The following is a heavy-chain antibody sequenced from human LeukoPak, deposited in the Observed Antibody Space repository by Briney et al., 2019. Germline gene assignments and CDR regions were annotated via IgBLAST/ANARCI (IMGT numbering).Heavy chain of an antibody. D-gene: IGHD3-10*01. J-gene: IGHJ4*02. CDR1: GFTISSSY. CDR3: ARDGAGPGSYFYFDY. CDR2: IYRGDKT. Sequence: GGSPRLSCAASGFTISSSYMSWVRQAPGKGLEWVSVIYRGDKTYYADSVKGRFTISRDNSNNTMFLQMNSLTTEDTAVYYCARDGAGPGSYFYFDYWGQGTLVTVSS. V-gene: IGHV3-53*05.